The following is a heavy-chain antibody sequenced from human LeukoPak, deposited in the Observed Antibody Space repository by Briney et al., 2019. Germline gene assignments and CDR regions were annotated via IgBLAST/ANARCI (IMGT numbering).Heavy chain of an antibody. CDR2: INAGNGNT. Sequence: ASVKVSCKASGYTFTSYAMHWVRQAPGQRLGWMGWINAGNGNTKYSQKFQGRVTITRDTSASTAYMELSSLRSEDTAVYYCARLYSGYPSGYFDYWGQGTLVTVSS. V-gene: IGHV1-3*01. D-gene: IGHD5-12*01. CDR3: ARLYSGYPSGYFDY. CDR1: GYTFTSYA. J-gene: IGHJ4*02.